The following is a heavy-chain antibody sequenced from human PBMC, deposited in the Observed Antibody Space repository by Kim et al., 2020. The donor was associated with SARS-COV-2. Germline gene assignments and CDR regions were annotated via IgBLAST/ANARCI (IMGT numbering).Heavy chain of an antibody. V-gene: IGHV4-39*01. CDR3: GVWFGERYPRFDP. J-gene: IGHJ5*02. D-gene: IGHD3-10*01. Sequence: YNPSLKSRVTISVDTSKNQFSLKLSSVTAADTAVYYCGVWFGERYPRFDPWGQGTLVTVSS.